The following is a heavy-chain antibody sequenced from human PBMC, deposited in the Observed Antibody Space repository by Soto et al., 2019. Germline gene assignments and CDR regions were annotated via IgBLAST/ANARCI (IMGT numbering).Heavy chain of an antibody. V-gene: IGHV3-30-3*01. Sequence: MRLSCAASGFPVRISAMHWVRQAPGKGLEWVATISHDGIHKYFPDSMKGPFTISRDNSKNTLYLEMNTLRPEDTAVYYCARGADWFDSWGQGTLVTVS. CDR2: ISHDGIHK. J-gene: IGHJ5*01. CDR3: ARGADWFDS. CDR1: GFPVRISA.